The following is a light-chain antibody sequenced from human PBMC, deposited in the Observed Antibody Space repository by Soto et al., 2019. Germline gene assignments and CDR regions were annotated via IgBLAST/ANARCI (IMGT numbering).Light chain of an antibody. CDR1: SSNIGAGYD. Sequence: QSVLTQPPSVSGAPGQRVTISCTGSSSNIGAGYDVHWYQQLPGTAPKILIYGNSNRPSGVPDRISGSKSGTSASLAITGLQAEDEADYYCQSYDSSLSVVFGGGTKVTVL. CDR2: GNS. CDR3: QSYDSSLSVV. J-gene: IGLJ2*01. V-gene: IGLV1-40*01.